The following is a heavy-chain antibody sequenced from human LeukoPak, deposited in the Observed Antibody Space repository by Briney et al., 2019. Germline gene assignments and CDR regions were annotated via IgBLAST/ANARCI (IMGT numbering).Heavy chain of an antibody. CDR2: IKNKTNGGTT. D-gene: IGHD2-2*01. Sequence: GGSLRLSCEASGFIFSSAWMTWVRQAPGKGLEWVGHIKNKTNGGTTDYAAPVKGRFIISRDDSKKTLYLQMNRLRTEDTAVYYCARGLCTSTSCYQGPFDFWGQGMLVTVSS. V-gene: IGHV3-15*01. CDR1: GFIFSSAW. CDR3: ARGLCTSTSCYQGPFDF. J-gene: IGHJ4*02.